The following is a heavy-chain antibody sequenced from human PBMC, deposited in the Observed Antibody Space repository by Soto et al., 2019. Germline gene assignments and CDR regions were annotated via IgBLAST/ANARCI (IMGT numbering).Heavy chain of an antibody. CDR3: ARGPYTTYWYFDL. V-gene: IGHV4-59*01. D-gene: IGHD3-16*01. Sequence: QVQLQELGPGLVKPSETLSLTCGVSGDSIGSDYWSWIRQPPGKGLEWIAYIHYTGTSNINPSLKSRVTTSADTSNNQFSLRLYSVTAADTAIYYCARGPYTTYWYFDLWGRGTLVTVSS. J-gene: IGHJ2*01. CDR1: GDSIGSDY. CDR2: IHYTGTS.